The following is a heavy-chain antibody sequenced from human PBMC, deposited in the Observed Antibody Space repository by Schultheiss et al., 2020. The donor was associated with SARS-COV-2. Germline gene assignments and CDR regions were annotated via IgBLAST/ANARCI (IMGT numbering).Heavy chain of an antibody. D-gene: IGHD3-3*01. Sequence: ASVKVSCKASGYTFTGYYMHWVRQAPGQGLEWMGWINTNTGNPTYAQGFTGRFVFSLDTSVSTAHLQISSLRAEDTAVYYCARGFLEWLLDSDLSDYWGQGTLVTVSS. J-gene: IGHJ4*02. V-gene: IGHV7-4-1*02. CDR1: GYTFTGYY. CDR3: ARGFLEWLLDSDLSDY. CDR2: INTNTGNP.